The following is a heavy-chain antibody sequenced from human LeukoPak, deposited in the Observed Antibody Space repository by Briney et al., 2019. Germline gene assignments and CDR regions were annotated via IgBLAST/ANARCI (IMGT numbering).Heavy chain of an antibody. CDR1: GFSMSVYW. V-gene: IGHV3-7*01. J-gene: IGHJ4*02. Sequence: PGGSLRLSCEASGFSMSVYWMSWVRQAPGKGLEWVANIKQDGSEKYYVDSVKGRFTISRDNAKNSLFLQMNSLRAEDTAVYYCASGPYDILTGYYFDYWGQGTLVTVSS. D-gene: IGHD3-9*01. CDR2: IKQDGSEK. CDR3: ASGPYDILTGYYFDY.